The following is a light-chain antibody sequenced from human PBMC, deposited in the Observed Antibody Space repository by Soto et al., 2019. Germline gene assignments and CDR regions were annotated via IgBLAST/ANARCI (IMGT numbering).Light chain of an antibody. CDR3: SSYTSSTLVV. Sequence: QSVLTQPASVSGSPGQSITISCTGTSSDVGAYNYVSWHQHHPGKAPKLMIYDVTNRPSGVSNRFSGSKSGNTASLTISGLQAEDEADYYCSSYTSSTLVVFGGGTKLTVL. V-gene: IGLV2-14*03. J-gene: IGLJ2*01. CDR1: SSDVGAYNY. CDR2: DVT.